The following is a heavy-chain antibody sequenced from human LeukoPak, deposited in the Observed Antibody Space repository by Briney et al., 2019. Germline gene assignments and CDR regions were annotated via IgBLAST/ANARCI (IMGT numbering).Heavy chain of an antibody. D-gene: IGHD1-26*01. J-gene: IGHJ6*03. Sequence: PSETLSLTCTVSGGSISSYYWSWIRQPPGKGLEWIGYIYYSGYTNYNPSLKSRVTISVDTSKNQFSLKLSSVTAADTAVYYCARTLGDRRELLGYYYYYYMDVWGKGTTVTVSS. CDR1: GGSISSYY. V-gene: IGHV4-59*01. CDR2: IYYSGYT. CDR3: ARTLGDRRELLGYYYYYYMDV.